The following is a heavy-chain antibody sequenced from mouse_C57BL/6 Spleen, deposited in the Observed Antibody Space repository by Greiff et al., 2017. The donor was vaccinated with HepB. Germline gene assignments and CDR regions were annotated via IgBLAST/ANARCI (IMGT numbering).Heavy chain of an antibody. Sequence: VKVVESGAELVRPGASVTLSCKASGYTFTDYEMHWVKQTPVHGLEWIGAIDPETGGTAYNQKFKGKAILTADKSSSTAYMELRSLTSEDSAVYYCTRNSNYYGFAYWGQGTLVTVSA. V-gene: IGHV1-15*01. D-gene: IGHD2-5*01. J-gene: IGHJ3*01. CDR3: TRNSNYYGFAY. CDR2: IDPETGGT. CDR1: GYTFTDYE.